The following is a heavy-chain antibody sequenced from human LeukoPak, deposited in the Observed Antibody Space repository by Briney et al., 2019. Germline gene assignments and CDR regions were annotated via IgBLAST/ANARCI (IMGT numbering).Heavy chain of an antibody. CDR3: ARSLRWELILSPFDY. D-gene: IGHD1-26*01. J-gene: IGHJ4*02. CDR1: GFTFSSYS. Sequence: GGSLRLSCAASGFTFSSYSMNWVRQAPGKGLEWVSSISSSSSYIYYADSVKGRFTISRDNAKNSLYLQMNSLRAEDTAVYYCARSLRWELILSPFDYWGQGTLVTVSS. V-gene: IGHV3-21*01. CDR2: ISSSSSYI.